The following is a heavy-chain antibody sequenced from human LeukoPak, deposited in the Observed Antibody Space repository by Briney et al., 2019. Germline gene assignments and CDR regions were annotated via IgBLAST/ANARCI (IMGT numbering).Heavy chain of an antibody. D-gene: IGHD6-13*01. Sequence: APVKVSCKASGYTFTGYYMHWVRQAPGQGLEWMGRINPNSGGTNYAQKFQGRVTMTRDTSISTAYMELSRLRSDDTAVYYCATAPFPPGEWQQLSYWGQGTLVTVSS. J-gene: IGHJ4*02. V-gene: IGHV1-2*06. CDR3: ATAPFPPGEWQQLSY. CDR1: GYTFTGYY. CDR2: INPNSGGT.